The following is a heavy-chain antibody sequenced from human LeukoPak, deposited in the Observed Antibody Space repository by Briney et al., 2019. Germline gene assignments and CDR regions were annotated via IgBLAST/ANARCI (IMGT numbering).Heavy chain of an antibody. CDR3: ARSVAGGKYFFDD. D-gene: IGHD2-8*02. J-gene: IGHJ4*02. V-gene: IGHV4-39*01. Sequence: PSETLSLTCTVSGVSITNNNYYWGWIRQPPGKGLEWIGSIYHTGTTYYNPSLKSRVTISVDTSMNQFSLRLTSVTAADTAVYFCARSVAGGKYFFDDWGQGALVTVSS. CDR2: IYHTGTT. CDR1: GVSITNNNYY.